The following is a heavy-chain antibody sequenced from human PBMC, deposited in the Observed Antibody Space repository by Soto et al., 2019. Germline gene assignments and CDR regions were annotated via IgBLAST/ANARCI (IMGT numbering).Heavy chain of an antibody. CDR3: ARDRWYSSDWYSSSAFDY. CDR1: GDSVSSNSAA. Sequence: SQTLSLTCAISGDSVSSNSAAWNWIRQSPSRGLEWLGRTYYRSKWYNDYAVSVKSRITINSDTSSNQFSLQLNSVTPEDTAVYYCARDRWYSSDWYSSSAFDYWGQGTLVTVSS. CDR2: TYYRSKWYN. J-gene: IGHJ4*02. D-gene: IGHD6-13*01. V-gene: IGHV6-1*01.